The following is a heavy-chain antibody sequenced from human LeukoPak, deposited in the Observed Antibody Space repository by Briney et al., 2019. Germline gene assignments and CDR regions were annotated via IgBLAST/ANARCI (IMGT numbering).Heavy chain of an antibody. J-gene: IGHJ4*02. CDR3: ARGSYGPDY. V-gene: IGHV3-48*04. D-gene: IGHD5-18*01. CDR2: ISSSGSSI. Sequence: GGSLRLSCAASGFTFSSFWMHWVRQAPGKGLEWVSYISSSGSSIYYADSVKGRFTISRDNAKNTLYLQMNSLRVEDTAVYYCARGSYGPDYWGQGTLVTVSS. CDR1: GFTFSSFW.